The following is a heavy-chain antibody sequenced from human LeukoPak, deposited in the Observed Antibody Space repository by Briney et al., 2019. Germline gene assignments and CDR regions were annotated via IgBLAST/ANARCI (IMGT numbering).Heavy chain of an antibody. Sequence: GASVKVSCKASGYTFTSYGISWVRQGPGQGLEWMGWISAYNGNTNYAQKLQGRVTMTTGTSTSTAYMELRSLRSDDTAVYCCARFDDYGDYLIDYWGQGTLVTVSS. CDR2: ISAYNGNT. CDR1: GYTFTSYG. V-gene: IGHV1-18*01. D-gene: IGHD4-17*01. CDR3: ARFDDYGDYLIDY. J-gene: IGHJ4*02.